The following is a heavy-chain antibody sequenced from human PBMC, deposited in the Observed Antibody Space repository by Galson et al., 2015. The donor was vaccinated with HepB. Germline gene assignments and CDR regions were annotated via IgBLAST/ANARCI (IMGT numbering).Heavy chain of an antibody. CDR1: GFTFSSYP. Sequence: SLRLSCAASGFTFSSYPMNWVRQAPGKGLEWVSTISGSGDSTYYADSVKGRFTISRDNSKSTLYLQLNSLRAEDTAVYYCAKALGGNVYYEDDWGQGPLVTVSS. J-gene: IGHJ4*02. CDR3: AKALGGNVYYEDD. V-gene: IGHV3-23*01. D-gene: IGHD1-26*01. CDR2: ISGSGDST.